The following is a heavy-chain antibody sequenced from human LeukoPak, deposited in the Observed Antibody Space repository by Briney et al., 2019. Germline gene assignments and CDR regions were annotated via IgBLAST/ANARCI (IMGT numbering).Heavy chain of an antibody. D-gene: IGHD3-16*01. V-gene: IGHV3-23*01. Sequence: TGGSLRLSCAASGFTFSNYAMSWVRQAPGMGLEWVSGISRSGEITYYADSVRGRFTISKDNSKNTLHLQMNSLRAEDTAIYYCAKDDRTNFALGRGSFDYWGQGTLVTVSS. J-gene: IGHJ4*02. CDR3: AKDDRTNFALGRGSFDY. CDR1: GFTFSNYA. CDR2: ISRSGEIT.